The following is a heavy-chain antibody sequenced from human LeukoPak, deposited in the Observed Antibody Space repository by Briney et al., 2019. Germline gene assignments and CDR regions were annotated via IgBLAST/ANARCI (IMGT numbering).Heavy chain of an antibody. CDR2: IYSGGST. D-gene: IGHD2-15*01. CDR1: WFTVSSNY. CDR3: ARVVVAALDY. V-gene: IGHV3-53*01. J-gene: IGHJ4*02. Sequence: GSLRLSCAASWFTVSSNYMSWVRQAPGEGLEWVSVIYSGGSTYYADSVKGRFTISRDNSKNTLYLQMNSLRAEDTAVYYCARVVVAALDYWGQGTLVTVSS.